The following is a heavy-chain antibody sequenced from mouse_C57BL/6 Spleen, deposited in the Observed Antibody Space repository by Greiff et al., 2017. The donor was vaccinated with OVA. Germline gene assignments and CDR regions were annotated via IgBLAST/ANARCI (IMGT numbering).Heavy chain of an antibody. CDR1: GYAFSSSW. Sequence: VQLQESGPELVKPGASVKISCKASGYAFSSSWMNWVKQRPGKGLEWIGRIYPGDGDTNYNGKLKGKATLTADKSSSTAYMQLSSLTSEDSAVYFCARWEASTVVGSFDYWGQGTTLTVSS. D-gene: IGHD1-1*01. J-gene: IGHJ2*01. V-gene: IGHV1-82*01. CDR2: IYPGDGDT. CDR3: ARWEASTVVGSFDY.